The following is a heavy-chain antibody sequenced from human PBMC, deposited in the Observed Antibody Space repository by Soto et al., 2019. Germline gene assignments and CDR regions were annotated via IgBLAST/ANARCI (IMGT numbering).Heavy chain of an antibody. CDR3: ARVREMATIIDY. CDR2: IYYSGST. Sequence: SSETLSLTCTVSGGSISSGGYYWSWIRQHPGKGLEWIGYIYYSGSTYYNPSLKSRVTISVDTSKNQFSLKLSSVTAADTAVYYCARVREMATIIDYWGQGTLVTVS. V-gene: IGHV4-31*03. D-gene: IGHD5-12*01. J-gene: IGHJ4*02. CDR1: GGSISSGGYY.